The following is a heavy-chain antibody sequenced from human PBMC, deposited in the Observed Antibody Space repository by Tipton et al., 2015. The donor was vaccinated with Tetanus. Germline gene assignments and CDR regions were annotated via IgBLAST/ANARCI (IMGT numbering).Heavy chain of an antibody. CDR3: AKLGCSPGL. D-gene: IGHD7-27*01. V-gene: IGHV3-23*03. CDR1: GFTFSNYA. CDR2: IYSGGSST. J-gene: IGHJ4*02. Sequence: SLRLSCATSGFTFSNYAMSWVRQAPGKGLEWVSVIYSGGSSTYYADSVKGRFTISRDNSKNTLYLQMNSLRAEDTAVYYCAKLGCSPGLWGQGTLVTVSS.